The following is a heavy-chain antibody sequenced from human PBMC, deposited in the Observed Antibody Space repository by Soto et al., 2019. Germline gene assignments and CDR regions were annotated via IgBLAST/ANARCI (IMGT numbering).Heavy chain of an antibody. V-gene: IGHV4-4*07. Sequence: PSETLSLTCTVSCRSISSYYWSWIRQPAGKGLEWIGRIYTSGSTNYNPSLKSRVTMSVDTSKNQFSLKLSSVTAADTAVYYCERDRGSSWYLSSFDYWGQGTLVTVSS. CDR3: ERDRGSSWYLSSFDY. J-gene: IGHJ4*02. CDR2: IYTSGST. CDR1: CRSISSYY. D-gene: IGHD6-13*01.